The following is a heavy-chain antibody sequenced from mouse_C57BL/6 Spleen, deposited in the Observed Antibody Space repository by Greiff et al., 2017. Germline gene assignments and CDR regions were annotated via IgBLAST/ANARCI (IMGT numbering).Heavy chain of an antibody. V-gene: IGHV1-53*01. D-gene: IGHD4-1*01. J-gene: IGHJ4*01. CDR2: INPSNGGT. CDR3: AREGGGTGAIDY. CDR1: GYTFTSYW. Sequence: QVQLQQPGTELVKPGASVKLSCKASGYTFTSYWMHWVKQRPGQGLEWIGNINPSNGGTNYTEKFKSKATLTVDKSSSTAYMQLSILTSEDSAVDDCAREGGGTGAIDYWGQGTSVTVSS.